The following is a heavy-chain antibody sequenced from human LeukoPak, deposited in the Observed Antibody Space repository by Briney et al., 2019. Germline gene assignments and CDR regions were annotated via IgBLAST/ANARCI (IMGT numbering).Heavy chain of an antibody. CDR1: GFTFSRYA. CDR3: AKDGSWSCTD. V-gene: IGHV3-30*02. J-gene: IGHJ4*02. CDR2: IAHHGSNN. Sequence: PGGSLRLSCAASGFTFSRYAMHWVRQGPGKGLEWVAYIAHHGSNNYYADSVKGRFSISRDNSKGTLYLQMNSLRADDTAVYYCAKDGSWSCTDWGQGTLVTVSS. D-gene: IGHD2-8*02.